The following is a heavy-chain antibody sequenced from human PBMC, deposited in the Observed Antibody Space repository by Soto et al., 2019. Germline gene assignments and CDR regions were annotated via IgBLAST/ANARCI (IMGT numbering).Heavy chain of an antibody. CDR3: ARISRFGVVMRPPGGRLFWFDP. CDR2: INHSGST. J-gene: IGHJ5*02. Sequence: ASETLSLTCAFYGGSFRGYYWSLIRQPPGKGLEWIGEINHSGSTNYNPSLKSRVTISVDTSKNQFSLKLSSVTAADTAVYYCARISRFGVVMRPPGGRLFWFDPWGQGTLVTVSS. V-gene: IGHV4-34*01. D-gene: IGHD3-3*01. CDR1: GGSFRGYY.